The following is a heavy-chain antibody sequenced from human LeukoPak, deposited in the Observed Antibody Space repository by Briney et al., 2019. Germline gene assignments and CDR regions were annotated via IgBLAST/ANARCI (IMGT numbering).Heavy chain of an antibody. CDR1: GFTVSGNY. CDR3: ATQIAVAGTFDY. V-gene: IGHV3-66*01. CDR2: IYSGGST. J-gene: IGHJ4*02. Sequence: GGSLRLSCAVSGFTVSGNYMSWVRQAPGKGLEWVSVIYSGGSTYYADSVKGRFTISRDNSKNTLYLQMNSLRAEDTAVYYCATQIAVAGTFDYWGQGTLVTVSS. D-gene: IGHD6-19*01.